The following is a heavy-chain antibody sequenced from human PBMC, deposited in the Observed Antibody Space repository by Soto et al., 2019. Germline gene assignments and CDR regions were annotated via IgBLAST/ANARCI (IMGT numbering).Heavy chain of an antibody. CDR1: GYTFSNFW. D-gene: IGHD2-2*01. Sequence: GESLKISCQCSGYTFSNFWVGWVRQLPGQGLEWMGIIYPGDHETRYSPSFHGKVTISAEKSINTAYLQCNSLEASDSALYFCERSTRRTLYFDHCAQGGLVKFSS. CDR3: ERSTRRTLYFDH. V-gene: IGHV5-51*01. CDR2: IYPGDHET. J-gene: IGHJ4*02.